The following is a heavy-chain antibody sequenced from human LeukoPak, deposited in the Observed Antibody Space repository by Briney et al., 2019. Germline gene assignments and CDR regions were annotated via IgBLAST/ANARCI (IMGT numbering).Heavy chain of an antibody. V-gene: IGHV3-7*01. D-gene: IGHD5-12*01. CDR3: TGHSGYAATPYWNY. Sequence: GGSLRLSCAASGFTFSSYWMRWVRQAPGKGLEWVANIKQDGSEKYYVDSVKGRFTISRDNAKNSLYLQMNSLRAEDTAVYYCTGHSGYAATPYWNYWGQGTLVTVSS. CDR2: IKQDGSEK. CDR1: GFTFSSYW. J-gene: IGHJ4*02.